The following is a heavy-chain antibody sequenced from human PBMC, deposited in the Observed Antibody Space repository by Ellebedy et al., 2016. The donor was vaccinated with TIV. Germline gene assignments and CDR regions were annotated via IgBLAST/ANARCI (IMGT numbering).Heavy chain of an antibody. CDR1: GYTFTNYY. CDR3: ARGLPQQWLGPQFDY. CDR2: INPSGSHT. V-gene: IGHV1-46*01. D-gene: IGHD6-19*01. Sequence: AASVKVSCKASGYTFTNYYMHWVRQAPGQGLEWMGVINPSGSHTNYTQKFQGRVTMTRDTSTSTVYMDLSSLRSDDTAVYYCARGLPQQWLGPQFDYWGQGTLVTVSS. J-gene: IGHJ4*02.